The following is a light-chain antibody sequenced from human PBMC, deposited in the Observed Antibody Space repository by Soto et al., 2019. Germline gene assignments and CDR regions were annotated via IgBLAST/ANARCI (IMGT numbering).Light chain of an antibody. CDR2: GAS. CDR3: QQYDNWPIT. CDR1: QSVRSN. Sequence: IVMTQSPATLSVSPCEIATLSCRASQSVRSNLAWYQQKPGQAPRLLIYGASARATGIPARFSGSGSGTEFTLSISGLQSEDFAVYYCQQYDNWPITFGQGTRLEIK. V-gene: IGKV3-15*01. J-gene: IGKJ5*01.